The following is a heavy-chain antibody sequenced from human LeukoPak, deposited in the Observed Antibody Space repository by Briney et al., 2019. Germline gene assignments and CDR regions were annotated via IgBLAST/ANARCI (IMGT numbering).Heavy chain of an antibody. CDR1: GYSISSGYY. Sequence: PSETLSLTCTVSGYSISSGYYWGWIRQPPGKGLEWIGSIYHSGSTYYNPSLKSRVTISVDTSKNQFSLKLSSVTAADTAVYYCARDKERQLWIDYWGQGTLVTVSS. V-gene: IGHV4-38-2*02. J-gene: IGHJ4*02. CDR2: IYHSGST. D-gene: IGHD5-18*01. CDR3: ARDKERQLWIDY.